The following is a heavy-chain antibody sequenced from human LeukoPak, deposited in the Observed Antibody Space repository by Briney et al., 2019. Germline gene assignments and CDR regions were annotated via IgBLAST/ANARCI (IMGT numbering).Heavy chain of an antibody. V-gene: IGHV1-46*01. J-gene: IGHJ3*02. Sequence: ASVKVSCKASGYTFTSYYMHWVRQAPGQGLEWMGIINPSGGSTSYEQKFQGRVTMTRDTSTSTVYMELSSLRSEGTAVYYCARERQRSTNRDAFDIWGQGTMVTVSS. D-gene: IGHD1-14*01. CDR1: GYTFTSYY. CDR2: INPSGGST. CDR3: ARERQRSTNRDAFDI.